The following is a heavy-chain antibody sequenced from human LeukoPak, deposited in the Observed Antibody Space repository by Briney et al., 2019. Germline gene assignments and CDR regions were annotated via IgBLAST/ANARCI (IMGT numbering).Heavy chain of an antibody. D-gene: IGHD3-3*01. V-gene: IGHV1-2*02. J-gene: IGHJ5*02. Sequence: ASVKVSCKASGYTFTGYCMHWVRQAPGQGLEWMGWINPNSGGTNYAQKFQGRVTMTRDTSISTAYMELSRLRSDDTAVYYCAIPYDFWSGYSFDPWGQGTLVTVSS. CDR1: GYTFTGYC. CDR3: AIPYDFWSGYSFDP. CDR2: INPNSGGT.